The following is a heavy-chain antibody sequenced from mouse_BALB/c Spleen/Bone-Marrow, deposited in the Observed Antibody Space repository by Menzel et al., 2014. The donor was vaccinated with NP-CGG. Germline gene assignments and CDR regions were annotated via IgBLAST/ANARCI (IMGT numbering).Heavy chain of an antibody. D-gene: IGHD2-14*01. J-gene: IGHJ3*01. CDR2: INPSTGYT. CDR1: GYTFTSYW. V-gene: IGHV1-7*01. Sequence: VQLQQSGAELAKPGASVKMSCKASGYTFTSYWMHWVKQRPGQGLEWIGYINPSTGYTEYNQKFKDKATLTADKSSSTAYVQLSSLTSEDSAVYYCAREGYDPWFAYWGQGTLVTVSA. CDR3: AREGYDPWFAY.